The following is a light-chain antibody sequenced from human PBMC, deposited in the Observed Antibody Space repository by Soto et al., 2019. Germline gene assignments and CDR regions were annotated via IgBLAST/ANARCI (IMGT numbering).Light chain of an antibody. CDR1: SSDVGGYKY. CDR2: EVS. CDR3: AYYTSSSTSVI. V-gene: IGLV2-14*01. Sequence: QSALTQPASVSGSPGQSITISCTGTSSDVGGYKYVSWYQQHPDKAPKLIIFEVSNRPSGVSSLFSGSKSGNTGSLTIARLHDEDSDEYDCAYYTSSSTSVIFGRGTELTVL. J-gene: IGLJ2*01.